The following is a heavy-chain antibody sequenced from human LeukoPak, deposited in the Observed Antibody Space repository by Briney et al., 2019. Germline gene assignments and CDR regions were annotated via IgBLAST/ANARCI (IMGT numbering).Heavy chain of an antibody. D-gene: IGHD1-1*01. CDR3: ARRQGTTLNFDY. CDR1: GYXFTSYG. J-gene: IGHJ4*02. Sequence: ASVKVSCKASGYXFTSYGFSWVREAPGQGLEWRGWINAYNGNTNYAQKLQGRVTMTTDTSTSTAYMELRSLRFDDTAVYYCARRQGTTLNFDYWGQGTLVTVSS. V-gene: IGHV1-18*01. CDR2: INAYNGNT.